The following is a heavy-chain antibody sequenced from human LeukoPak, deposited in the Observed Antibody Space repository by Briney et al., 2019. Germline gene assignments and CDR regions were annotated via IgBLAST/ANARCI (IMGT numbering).Heavy chain of an antibody. CDR1: GFTFSTYG. J-gene: IGHJ3*02. CDR2: IKPDDSEI. V-gene: IGHV3-7*04. Sequence: GGSLRLSCAASGFTFSTYGMHWVRQAPGKGLEWVANIKPDDSEIYYVASVKGRFTISRDNAKNSVYLQMNSLRAEDTAVYYCARGRAIDIWGRGTMVIVSS. CDR3: ARGRAIDI.